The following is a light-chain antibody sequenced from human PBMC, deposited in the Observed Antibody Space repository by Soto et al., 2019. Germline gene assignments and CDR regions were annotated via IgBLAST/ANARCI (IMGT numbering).Light chain of an antibody. Sequence: QSALTQPPSASGSPGHSVTISCTGTSSDVGGYNYVSWYQQHPGKAPKVMIYEVSKRPSGVPDRFSGSKSGNTASLIVSGLQAEDEANYYCSSYAGSNKLVFGGGTKLTVL. CDR2: EVS. J-gene: IGLJ3*02. CDR3: SSYAGSNKLV. CDR1: SSDVGGYNY. V-gene: IGLV2-8*01.